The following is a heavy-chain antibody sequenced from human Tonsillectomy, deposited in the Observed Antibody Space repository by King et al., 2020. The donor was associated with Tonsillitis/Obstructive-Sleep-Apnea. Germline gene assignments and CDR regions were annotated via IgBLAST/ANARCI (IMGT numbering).Heavy chain of an antibody. CDR1: GGTFSSYA. CDR3: ARDLREVATIMSNYYYYYMDV. V-gene: IGHV1-69*12. CDR2: IIPIFGTA. J-gene: IGHJ6*03. Sequence: QLVQSGAEVKKPGSSVKVSCKASGGTFSSYAISWVRQAPGQGLEWMGGIIPIFGTANYPQKFQGRVTITADESTSTAYMELSSLRSEDTAVYDCARDLREVATIMSNYYYYYMDVWGKGTTVTVSS. D-gene: IGHD5-12*01.